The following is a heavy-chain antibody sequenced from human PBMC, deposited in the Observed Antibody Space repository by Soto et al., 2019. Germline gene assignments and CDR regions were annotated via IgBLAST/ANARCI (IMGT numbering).Heavy chain of an antibody. J-gene: IGHJ4*02. Sequence: PGESLKISCAASGFTFSSYAMSWVRQAPGKGLEWVSAISGSGGSTYYADSVKGRFTISRDNSKNTLYLQMNSLRAEDTAVYYCAKKRGYSVVDYWGQGTLVTVSS. CDR3: AKKRGYSVVDY. D-gene: IGHD2-15*01. CDR2: ISGSGGST. V-gene: IGHV3-23*01. CDR1: GFTFSSYA.